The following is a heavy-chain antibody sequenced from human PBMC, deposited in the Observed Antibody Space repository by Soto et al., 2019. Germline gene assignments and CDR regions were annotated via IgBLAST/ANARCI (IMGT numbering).Heavy chain of an antibody. CDR2: RNAGGGTT. D-gene: IGHD5-18*01. V-gene: IGHV3-23*01. J-gene: IGHJ3*02. Sequence: GGSLRPARLPYESTFSNYSMSCVRHAPGKGLEWVSGRNAGGGTTYYADAVKGRFIISRDNSIDTLYLQMNSLRTEDTAVYYCAHPRGYGVFDAYDIWGLGAMVTVSS. CDR1: ESTFSNYS. CDR3: AHPRGYGVFDAYDI.